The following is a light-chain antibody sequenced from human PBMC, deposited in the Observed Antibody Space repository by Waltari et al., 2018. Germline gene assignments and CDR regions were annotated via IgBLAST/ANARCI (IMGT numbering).Light chain of an antibody. CDR3: CSYAGSSTWV. CDR1: SSHVGSYNL. Sequence: QSALTQPAPVPGSPGPPITISCPGTSSHVGSYNLVSWYQQHPGKAPKLIIYEGSKRPSGVSNRCSDSKSGNTASLTISGIQAEDEADYYCCSYAGSSTWVFGGGTKLTVL. J-gene: IGLJ3*02. V-gene: IGLV2-23*01. CDR2: EGS.